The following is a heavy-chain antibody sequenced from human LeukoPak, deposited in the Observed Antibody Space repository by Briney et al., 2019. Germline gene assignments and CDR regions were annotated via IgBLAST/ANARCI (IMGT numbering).Heavy chain of an antibody. V-gene: IGHV4-38-2*02. J-gene: IGHJ6*04. Sequence: PSETLSLTCTVSGYSISSGYYWGWIRQPPGKGLEWIGSIYHSGSTYYNPSLKSRVTISIDTSKNQFSLKLSSVTAADTAVYYCARMTTHGAGVWGKGTTVTVSS. CDR2: IYHSGST. CDR3: ARMTTHGAGV. D-gene: IGHD4-11*01. CDR1: GYSISSGYY.